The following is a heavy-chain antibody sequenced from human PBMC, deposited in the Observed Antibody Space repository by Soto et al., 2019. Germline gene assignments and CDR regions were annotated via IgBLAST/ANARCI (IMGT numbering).Heavy chain of an antibody. J-gene: IGHJ4*02. D-gene: IGHD1-26*01. V-gene: IGHV4-4*02. CDR1: GASISSTTSGNW. Sequence: QVQLQESGPGLVRPSGTLSLTCAVSGASISSTTSGNWWSWVRQPPEKGLEWIGEIYHSGSTNYNPSLKXRXTXSXXKSKNQFSLKLTSVTAADTAVYYCARMVGATLVDFWGQGTLVTVSS. CDR3: ARMVGATLVDF. CDR2: IYHSGST.